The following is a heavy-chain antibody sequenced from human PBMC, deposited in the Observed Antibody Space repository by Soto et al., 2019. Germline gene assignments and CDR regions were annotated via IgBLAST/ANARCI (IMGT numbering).Heavy chain of an antibody. CDR1: GGSISSGDYY. CDR3: ASPLTRYYYGMDV. V-gene: IGHV4-30-4*01. Sequence: QVQLQESGPGLVKPSQTLSLTCTVSGGSISSGDYYWSWIRQPPGKGLEWIGYIYYSGSTYYNPSLTRPFTTSVNTSKHQCSLKLSSVTAADTAVYYCASPLTRYYYGMDVWGQGTTVTVSS. D-gene: IGHD7-27*01. CDR2: IYYSGST. J-gene: IGHJ6*02.